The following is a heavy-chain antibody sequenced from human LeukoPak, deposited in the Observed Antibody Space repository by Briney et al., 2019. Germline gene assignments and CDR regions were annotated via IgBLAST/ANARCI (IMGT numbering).Heavy chain of an antibody. J-gene: IGHJ4*02. CDR2: IRSKANSYAT. D-gene: IGHD5-12*01. V-gene: IGHV3-73*01. Sequence: GGSLRLSCAASGFTFSGSAVHWVRQASGKGLEWVGRIRSKANSYATAYAASVEGRFTISRDDSKNTAYLQMNSLKTEDTAVYYCTRHAEWLRLSPFDYWGRGTLVTVSS. CDR3: TRHAEWLRLSPFDY. CDR1: GFTFSGSA.